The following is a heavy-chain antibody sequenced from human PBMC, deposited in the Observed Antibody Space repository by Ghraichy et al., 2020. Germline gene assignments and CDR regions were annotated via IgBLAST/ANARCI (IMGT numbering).Heavy chain of an antibody. CDR2: INHSGDT. CDR3: ATLGGGLATATAWATVYYFDF. CDR1: GGSFSGFY. D-gene: IGHD2-15*01. J-gene: IGHJ4*02. V-gene: IGHV4-34*01. Sequence: TLSLTCAVYGGSFSGFYWSWIRQPPGKGLEWIGQINHSGDTDYNPSLKSRVTISLDRSQNQFSLSLNSVTAADTAVYYCATLGGGLATATAWATVYYFDFWGQGTLVTVSS.